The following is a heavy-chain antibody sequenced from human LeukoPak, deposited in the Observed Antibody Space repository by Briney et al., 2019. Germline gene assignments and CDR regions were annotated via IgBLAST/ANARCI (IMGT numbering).Heavy chain of an antibody. CDR3: ARVGPSTVTPHRVFWFDP. V-gene: IGHV4-59*01. CDR2: IYYSGST. CDR1: GGSISSYY. Sequence: WETLSLTCTVSGGSISSYYWSWIRQPPGKGLEWIGYIYYSGSTNYNPSLKSRVTISVDTSKNQFSLKLSSVTAADTAVYYCARVGPSTVTPHRVFWFDPWGQGTLVAVSS. J-gene: IGHJ5*02. D-gene: IGHD4-17*01.